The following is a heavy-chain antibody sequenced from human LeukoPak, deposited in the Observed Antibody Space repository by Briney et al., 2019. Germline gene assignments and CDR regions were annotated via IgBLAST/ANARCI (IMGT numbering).Heavy chain of an antibody. CDR2: IFYTGST. V-gene: IGHV4-39*07. CDR3: ARVLYYYYYYMDV. CDR1: GGSISTTTYY. Sequence: PSETLSLTCTVSGGSISTTTYYWGWVRLPPGKGLEWIGNIFYTGSTYYNPSLKSRVTLSVDTSKNQFSLKLSSVTAADTAVYYCARVLYYYYYYMDVWGEGTTVAVSS. J-gene: IGHJ6*03.